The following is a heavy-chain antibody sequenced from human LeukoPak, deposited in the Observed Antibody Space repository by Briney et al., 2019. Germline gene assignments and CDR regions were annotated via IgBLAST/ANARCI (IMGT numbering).Heavy chain of an antibody. V-gene: IGHV4-39*07. J-gene: IGHJ5*02. CDR3: ARDGLSNWFDP. CDR2: IYYSGST. CDR1: GGSISSSFYY. Sequence: SETLSLTCTVSGGSISSSFYYWGWIRQPPGKGLEWIGSIYYSGSTYYNPSLKSRVTISVDTSKNQFSLKLSSVTAADTAVYYCARDGLSNWFDPWGQGTLVTVSS.